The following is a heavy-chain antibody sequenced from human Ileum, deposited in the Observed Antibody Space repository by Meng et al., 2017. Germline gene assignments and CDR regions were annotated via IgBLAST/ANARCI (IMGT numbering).Heavy chain of an antibody. J-gene: IGHJ1*01. CDR2: INPDGSNP. CDR1: GFTFSSYS. V-gene: IGHV3-74*02. Sequence: EVQLVESGGGLVKPGGSLRLSCAASGFTFSSYSMNWVRQAPGKGLVWVSRINPDGSNPTYADSVKGRFTISGDNAKNTVYLQMNSLRAEDSALYYCTNDRLNHWGQGALVTVSS. D-gene: IGHD1-1*01. CDR3: TNDRLNH.